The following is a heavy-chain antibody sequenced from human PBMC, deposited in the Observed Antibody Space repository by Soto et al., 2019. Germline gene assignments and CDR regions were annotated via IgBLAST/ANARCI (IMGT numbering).Heavy chain of an antibody. CDR3: GRYSASGLYYYFGMDV. J-gene: IGHJ6*02. V-gene: IGHV4-4*02. Sequence: SETLSLTCAVSGDSISSSNWWTWVRQPPGEGLEWIGDIFHTGITNSNPPLKSRVTISVDKSTNHLFLKLTSVTAADTAVYYCGRYSASGLYYYFGMDVWGQGTTVTVSS. D-gene: IGHD6-13*01. CDR2: IFHTGIT. CDR1: GDSISSSNW.